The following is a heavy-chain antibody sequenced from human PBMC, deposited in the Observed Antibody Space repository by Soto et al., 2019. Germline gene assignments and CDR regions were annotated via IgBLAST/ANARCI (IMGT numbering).Heavy chain of an antibody. CDR3: ESIDSGYDYRSGSDY. Sequence: SVKVSCKASGGTFSSYAISWVRQAPGQGLEWMGGIIPIFGTANYAQKFQGRVTITADESTSTAYMELSSLRSAETAVYYCESIDSGYDYRSGSDYWGQGTLVTVSS. V-gene: IGHV1-69*13. CDR2: IIPIFGTA. J-gene: IGHJ4*02. D-gene: IGHD5-12*01. CDR1: GGTFSSYA.